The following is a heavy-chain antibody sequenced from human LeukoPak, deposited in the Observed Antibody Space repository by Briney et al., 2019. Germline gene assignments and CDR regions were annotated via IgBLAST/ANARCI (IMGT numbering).Heavy chain of an antibody. CDR3: ARDTSAGTWYYFDY. J-gene: IGHJ4*02. Sequence: PGGSLRLSCAASGFTFSSCWMSWVRQAPGKGLEWVANIKQDGSEKYYVDSVKGRFTISRDNAKNSLYLQMNSLRAEDTAVYYCARDTSAGTWYYFDYWGQGTLVTVSS. D-gene: IGHD6-13*01. CDR2: IKQDGSEK. CDR1: GFTFSSCW. V-gene: IGHV3-7*01.